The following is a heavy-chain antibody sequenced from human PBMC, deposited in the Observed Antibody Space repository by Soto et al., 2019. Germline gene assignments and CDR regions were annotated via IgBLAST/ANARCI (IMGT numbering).Heavy chain of an antibody. V-gene: IGHV1-8*01. CDR2: MNPGSGDT. CDR1: VYIFTNSY. CDR3: ARMASFGSLNWFDP. D-gene: IGHD5-18*01. J-gene: IGHJ5*02. Sequence: GASVKVSCKASVYIFTNSYVSWVRHATGQGLEWMGWMNPGSGDTGYAQKFQGRVTMTRDISIATAYMELSSLRADDTAIYYCARMASFGSLNWFDPWGQGTLVTVS.